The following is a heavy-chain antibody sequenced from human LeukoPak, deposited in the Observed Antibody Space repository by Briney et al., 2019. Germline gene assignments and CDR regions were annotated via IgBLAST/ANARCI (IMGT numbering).Heavy chain of an antibody. Sequence: ASVKVSCKASGHTFTSYYMHWVRQAPGQGLEWMGIINPSGGSTSYAQKFQGRVTMTRDTSTSTIYMELSSLRSEDTAVYYCARGRGRQYAFDIWGQGTMVTVSS. J-gene: IGHJ3*02. CDR2: INPSGGST. D-gene: IGHD3-16*01. CDR3: ARGRGRQYAFDI. CDR1: GHTFTSYY. V-gene: IGHV1-46*01.